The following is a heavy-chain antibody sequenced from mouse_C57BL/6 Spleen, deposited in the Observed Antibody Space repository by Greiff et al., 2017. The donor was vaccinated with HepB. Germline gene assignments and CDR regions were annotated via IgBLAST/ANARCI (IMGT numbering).Heavy chain of an antibody. J-gene: IGHJ2*01. Sequence: VQLPQSGPELVKPGASVKLSCKASGYTFTSYDINWVHQRPGQGLEWIGWICPSGSSTKYNETFKGKATLTVDKASSTAYMELNSLTSEDSAVYFCARIELYGYWGQGTTLTVSS. V-gene: IGHV1-85*01. CDR1: GYTFTSYD. CDR3: ARIELYGY. D-gene: IGHD1-3*01. CDR2: ICPSGSST.